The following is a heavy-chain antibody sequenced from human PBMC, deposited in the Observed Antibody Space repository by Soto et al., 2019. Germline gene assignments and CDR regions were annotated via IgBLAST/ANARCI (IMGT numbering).Heavy chain of an antibody. Sequence: SVKVSCNASGGTFTSYASSWLRQAPGQGLEWMGGSIPMYNSTTDAQRFSGGLTVTADGSTRTAYMDLGXLRPEDSAQYYCARGTRDCSTSSCHSPQGYFRHDMDVWGPGTTVTVSS. CDR2: SIPMYNST. J-gene: IGHJ6*02. V-gene: IGHV1-69*13. CDR3: ARGTRDCSTSSCHSPQGYFRHDMDV. CDR1: GGTFTSYA. D-gene: IGHD2-2*01.